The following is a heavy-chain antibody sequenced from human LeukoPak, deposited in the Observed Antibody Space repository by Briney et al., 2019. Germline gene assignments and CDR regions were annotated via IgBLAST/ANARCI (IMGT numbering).Heavy chain of an antibody. V-gene: IGHV1-2*02. Sequence: GASVKVSCKASGYTFTDYYMHWVRQAPGQGLEWMGWINPHSGGTSYAQKFQGRVTMTRDTSISTVYMEVSRLRSDDTAVYYCARDSSYSSSLYYFEYWGQGTLVTVSS. D-gene: IGHD6-6*01. CDR3: ARDSSYSSSLYYFEY. CDR2: INPHSGGT. J-gene: IGHJ4*02. CDR1: GYTFTDYY.